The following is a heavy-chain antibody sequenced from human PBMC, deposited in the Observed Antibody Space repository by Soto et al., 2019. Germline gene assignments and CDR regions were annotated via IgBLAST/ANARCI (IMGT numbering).Heavy chain of an antibody. CDR1: GFTFGDYA. J-gene: IGHJ2*01. CDR2: IRSKAYGGTT. Sequence: EVQLVESGGGVVQPGRSLRLSCTASGFTFGDYAMSWFRQAPGKGLEWVGFIRSKAYGGTTEYAASVKGRFTISRDDSKSIAYLQMNSLKTEDTAVYYCTRAYSSGWWYFDLWGRGTLVTVSS. D-gene: IGHD6-19*01. V-gene: IGHV3-49*03. CDR3: TRAYSSGWWYFDL.